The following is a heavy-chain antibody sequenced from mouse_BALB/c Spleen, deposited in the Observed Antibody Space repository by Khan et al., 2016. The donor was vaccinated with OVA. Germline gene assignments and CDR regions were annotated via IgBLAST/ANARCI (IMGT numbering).Heavy chain of an antibody. D-gene: IGHD1-1*01. Sequence: QIQLVQSGPELKKPGETVKISCKASGYTFTNYRMNWMKQALGKGLKWMGWINTYTGEPTYADDFKGRFAFSLETSASTAYLQINNLKNEDMATYFCARESSYWYFDVWGAGTTVTVSS. CDR2: INTYTGEP. J-gene: IGHJ1*01. CDR3: ARESSYWYFDV. CDR1: GYTFTNYR. V-gene: IGHV9-1*02.